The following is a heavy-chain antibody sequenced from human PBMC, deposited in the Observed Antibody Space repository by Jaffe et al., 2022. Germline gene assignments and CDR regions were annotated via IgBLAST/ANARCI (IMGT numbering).Heavy chain of an antibody. Sequence: EVQLLESGGGVVRPGGSLRLSCVASGFTFDDYGMSWVRQIPGKGLEWVASINWNGGSTGYVNSVKGRFTISRDNAKNSLFLQMNSLRAEDTALYYCVRTPLGYCGGGYCYLFDLWGQGTLVPVSS. CDR3: VRTPLGYCGGGYCYLFDL. CDR2: INWNGGST. V-gene: IGHV3-20*04. J-gene: IGHJ4*02. CDR1: GFTFDDYG. D-gene: IGHD2-15*01.